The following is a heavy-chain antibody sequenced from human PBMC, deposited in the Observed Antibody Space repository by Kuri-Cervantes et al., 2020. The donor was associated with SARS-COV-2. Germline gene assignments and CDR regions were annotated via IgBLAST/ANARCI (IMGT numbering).Heavy chain of an antibody. J-gene: IGHJ4*02. D-gene: IGHD2-8*02. Sequence: SETLSLTCTVSGGSISSSSYYWGWIRQPPGKGLEWIGSIYYSGSTYYNPSLKSRVAISVDTSKNHFSLDLSSVTAADTAVYYCARHYCTAPTCQWKTYFDYWGQGTRVTVSS. CDR2: IYYSGST. V-gene: IGHV4-39*01. CDR3: ARHYCTAPTCQWKTYFDY. CDR1: GGSISSSSYY.